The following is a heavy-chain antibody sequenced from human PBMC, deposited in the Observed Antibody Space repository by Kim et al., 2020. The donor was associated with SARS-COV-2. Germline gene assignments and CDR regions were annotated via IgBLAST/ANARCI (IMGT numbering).Heavy chain of an antibody. D-gene: IGHD4-17*01. Sequence: GGSLRLSCAASGFTFSSYAMHWVRQAPGKGLEWVAVISYDGSNKYYADSVKGRFTISRDNSKNTLYLQMNSLRAEDTAVYYCARGDYGDYNRLLDYWGQGTLVTVSS. V-gene: IGHV3-30*04. CDR2: ISYDGSNK. CDR1: GFTFSSYA. CDR3: ARGDYGDYNRLLDY. J-gene: IGHJ4*02.